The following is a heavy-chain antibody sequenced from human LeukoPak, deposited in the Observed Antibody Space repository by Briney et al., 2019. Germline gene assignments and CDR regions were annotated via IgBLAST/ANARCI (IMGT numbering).Heavy chain of an antibody. J-gene: IGHJ3*02. Sequence: GGSLRLSCAASGFVFSNAWMNWVRQAPGKGLEWVGRIKNKGDGGTTGYGAPVKGRFTISRDDSKNTLYLQMNSLKIEDTAVYYCPTDRSSHPFRDIWGQGTMVTVS. CDR2: IKNKGDGGTT. D-gene: IGHD2-2*01. CDR3: PTDRSSHPFRDI. V-gene: IGHV3-15*01. CDR1: GFVFSNAW.